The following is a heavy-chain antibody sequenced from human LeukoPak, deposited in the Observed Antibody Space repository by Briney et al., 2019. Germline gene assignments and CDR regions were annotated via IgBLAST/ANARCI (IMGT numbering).Heavy chain of an antibody. V-gene: IGHV3-33*06. Sequence: GGSLRLSCAASGFTFSSYAMSWVRQAPGKGLEWVAVIWYDGSNKYYADSVKGRFTISRDNSKNTLYLQMNSLRAEDTAVYYCAKDISDYGGYCYYYMDVWGKGTTVTVSS. D-gene: IGHD4/OR15-4a*01. J-gene: IGHJ6*03. CDR1: GFTFSSYA. CDR2: IWYDGSNK. CDR3: AKDISDYGGYCYYYMDV.